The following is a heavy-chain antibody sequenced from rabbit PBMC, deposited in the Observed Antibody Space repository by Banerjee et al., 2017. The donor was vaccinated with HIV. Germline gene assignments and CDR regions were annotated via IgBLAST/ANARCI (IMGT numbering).Heavy chain of an antibody. CDR1: GFSFSGNYC. J-gene: IGHJ6*01. V-gene: IGHV1S40*01. CDR2: IYTASSGST. CDR3: ARSNTYYGMDL. Sequence: QSLEESGGDLVKPGASLTLTCTASGFSFSGNYCICWVRQAPGKGLEWIACIYTASSGSTYYASWAKGRFTISKTSSTTVTLQMTSLTAADTATYFCARSNTYYGMDLWGPGTLVTVS.